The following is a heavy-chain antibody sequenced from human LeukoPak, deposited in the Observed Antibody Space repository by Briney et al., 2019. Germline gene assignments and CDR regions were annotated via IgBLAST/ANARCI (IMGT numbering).Heavy chain of an antibody. J-gene: IGHJ3*02. CDR2: IWYDGSNQ. CDR1: GFTFGAYG. D-gene: IGHD3-10*01. V-gene: IGHV3-33*01. CDR3: AREQYGSDDALDI. Sequence: GRALRLSCAASGFTFGAYGMHWVRQAPGKGLEWVAVIWYDGSNQYYVDSVKGRFTISRDNSKNTVHLQMSSLRVEDTAVYYCAREQYGSDDALDIWGQGTMVTVSS.